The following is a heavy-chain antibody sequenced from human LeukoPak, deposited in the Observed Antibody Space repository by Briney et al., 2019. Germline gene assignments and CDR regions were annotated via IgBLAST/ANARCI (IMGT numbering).Heavy chain of an antibody. CDR2: FDPEDGET. J-gene: IGHJ5*02. CDR1: GDTLTELS. D-gene: IGHD4-17*01. Sequence: ASVKVSCKVSGDTLTELSMHWVRQAPGKGLEWMGGFDPEDGETIYAQKFQGRVTMTEDTSTDTAYMELSSLRSEDTAVYYCATTQMTTVTTGHWFDPWGQGTLVTVSS. CDR3: ATTQMTTVTTGHWFDP. V-gene: IGHV1-24*01.